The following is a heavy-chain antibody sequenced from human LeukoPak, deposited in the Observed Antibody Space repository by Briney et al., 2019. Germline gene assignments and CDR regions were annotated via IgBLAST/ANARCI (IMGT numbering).Heavy chain of an antibody. CDR2: MNPNSGNT. V-gene: IGHV1-8*03. D-gene: IGHD3-3*01. J-gene: IGHJ6*03. CDR1: GYTFTSYD. Sequence: ASVKVSCKASGYTFTSYDINWVRQATGQGLEWMGWMNPNSGNTGYAQKFQGRVTITRNTSISTAYMELSSLRSEDTAVYYCERGDRRSVLRFLERQLGDYYMDVWAKGTTVPVSS. CDR3: ERGDRRSVLRFLERQLGDYYMDV.